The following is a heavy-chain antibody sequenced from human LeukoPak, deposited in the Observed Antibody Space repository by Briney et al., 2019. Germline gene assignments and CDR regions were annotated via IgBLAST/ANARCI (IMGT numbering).Heavy chain of an antibody. CDR1: GGSISSYY. V-gene: IGHV4-4*07. D-gene: IGHD2-15*01. CDR2: IYTSGST. CDR3: ARGDKPGQGFDY. J-gene: IGHJ4*02. Sequence: SSETLSLTCTVFGGSISSYYWSWIRQPAGKGLEWIGRIYTSGSTNYNPSLKSRLTMSVDTSKNQFSLNLTSVTAADTAVYYCARGDKPGQGFDYWGQGTLVTVSS.